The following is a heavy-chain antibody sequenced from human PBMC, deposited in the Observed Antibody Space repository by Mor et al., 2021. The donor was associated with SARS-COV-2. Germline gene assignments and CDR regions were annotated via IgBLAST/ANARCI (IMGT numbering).Heavy chain of an antibody. V-gene: IGHV3-73*01. CDR2: IRSKANSYAT. Sequence: GLEWVGRIRSKANSYATAYAASVKGRFTISRDDSKNTAYLQMNSLKTEDTAVYYCTRLHSSNFGYWG. CDR3: TRLHSSNFGY. D-gene: IGHD6-13*01. J-gene: IGHJ4*01.